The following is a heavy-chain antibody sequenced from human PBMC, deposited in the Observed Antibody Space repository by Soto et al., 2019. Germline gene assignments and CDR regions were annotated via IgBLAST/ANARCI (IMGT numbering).Heavy chain of an antibody. J-gene: IGHJ6*02. CDR3: ARVPYYYTSGTDYGMDV. CDR1: GFTFSDYY. D-gene: IGHD3-10*01. CDR2: ISSSGTYT. Sequence: QVQLVESGGGLVKPGGSLRLSCAASGFTFSDYYMSWIRQAPGKGLEWLAYISSSGTYTNCADSVEGRFSISRDNAKNSLSLQMNSLRAEDTAVYYCARVPYYYTSGTDYGMDVWGQGTTVTVSS. V-gene: IGHV3-11*06.